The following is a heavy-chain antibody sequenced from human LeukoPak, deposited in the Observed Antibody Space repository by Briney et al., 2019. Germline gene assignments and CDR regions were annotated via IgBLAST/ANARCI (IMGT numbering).Heavy chain of an antibody. V-gene: IGHV3-53*01. CDR2: IYSGGST. CDR1: GFTVSSSY. J-gene: IGHJ4*02. CDR3: AKGYNYAYEY. Sequence: GGSLRLSCAASGFTVSSSYMSWVRQAPGRGLEWVSLIYSGGSTYYAASVKGRFTISRDNSKNTLYLQMNSLRPEDTAVYYCAKGYNYAYEYWGQGTLVTVSS. D-gene: IGHD5-18*01.